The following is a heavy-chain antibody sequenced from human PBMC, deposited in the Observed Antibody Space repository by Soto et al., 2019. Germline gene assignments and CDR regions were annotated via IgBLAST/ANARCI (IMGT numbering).Heavy chain of an antibody. J-gene: IGHJ4*02. D-gene: IGHD3-22*01. CDR3: ARATYYYDSSGYYLMFFDY. V-gene: IGHV4-61*01. CDR2: IYYSGST. CDR1: GGSVSSGSYY. Sequence: SETLSLTCTVSGGSVSSGSYYWSWFRQPPGKGLEWIGYIYYSGSTNYNPSLKSRVTISVDTSKNQFSLKLSSVTAADTAVYYCARATYYYDSSGYYLMFFDYWGQGTLVTVSS.